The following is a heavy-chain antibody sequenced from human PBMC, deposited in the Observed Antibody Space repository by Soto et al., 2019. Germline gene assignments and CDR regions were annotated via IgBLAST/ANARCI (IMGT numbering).Heavy chain of an antibody. D-gene: IGHD6-13*01. V-gene: IGHV1-18*04. CDR3: ARGIAAALRVGWFDP. CDR2: ISAYNGNT. CDR1: VYTFTSYG. J-gene: IGHJ5*02. Sequence: XSVKVSCKASVYTFTSYGISWVRQAPGQGLEWMGWISAYNGNTNYAQKLQGRVTMTTDTSTSTAYMELRSLRSDDTAVYYCARGIAAALRVGWFDPWGQGTLVTVSS.